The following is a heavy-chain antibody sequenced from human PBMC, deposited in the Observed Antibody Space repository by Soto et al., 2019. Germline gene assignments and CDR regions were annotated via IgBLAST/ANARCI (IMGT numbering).Heavy chain of an antibody. CDR2: ISWNSGNI. CDR3: TKGARTSCFSAFDL. J-gene: IGHJ3*01. V-gene: IGHV3-9*01. CDR1: GFTFDDYA. D-gene: IGHD2-2*01. Sequence: EVQLVESGGGVVQPGRSLILSCSASGFTFDDYAMNWVRQALGKGLEWVSSISWNSGNIVYADSVRGRFTISRDNAKNALHLQMNSLRAEGTALYYCTKGARTSCFSAFDLWGQGTMVTVSS.